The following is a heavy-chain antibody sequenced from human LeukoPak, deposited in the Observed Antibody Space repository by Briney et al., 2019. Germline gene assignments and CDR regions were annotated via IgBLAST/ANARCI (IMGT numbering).Heavy chain of an antibody. CDR1: EFTFGRHA. CDR3: AKDVGTSGNYSPSDY. D-gene: IGHD3-10*01. V-gene: IGHV3-23*01. Sequence: QPGGSLRLSCAASEFTFGRHAMNWVRQAPGKGLEWVSAIRFSGESTYYADSVKGRFTISRDNSKNTLYLQMDSLRAEDTAVYYCAKDVGTSGNYSPSDYWGQGTLVTVSS. CDR2: IRFSGEST. J-gene: IGHJ4*02.